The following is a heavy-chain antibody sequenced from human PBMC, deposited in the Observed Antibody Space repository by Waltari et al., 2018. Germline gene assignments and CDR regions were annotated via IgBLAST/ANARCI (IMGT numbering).Heavy chain of an antibody. CDR2: IYPGDSDT. J-gene: IGHJ6*02. D-gene: IGHD3-10*01. CDR1: GYSFTSYW. V-gene: IGHV5-51*03. Sequence: VQLVQSGAEVKKPGESLKISCKGSGYSFTSYWIGWVRQMPGKGLEWMVIIYPGDSDTRYSPSFQGQVTISADKSISTAYLQWSSLRSEDTAVYYCAREFGVATYYYYGMDVWGQGTTVTVSS. CDR3: AREFGVATYYYYGMDV.